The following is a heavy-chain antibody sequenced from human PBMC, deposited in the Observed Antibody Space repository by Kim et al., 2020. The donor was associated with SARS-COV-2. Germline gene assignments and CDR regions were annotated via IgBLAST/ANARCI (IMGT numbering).Heavy chain of an antibody. D-gene: IGHD2-15*01. CDR2: ISSSSSYT. V-gene: IGHV3-11*06. J-gene: IGHJ6*01. CDR3: ARSEDIGGSDAMDV. CDR1: GFTFSDYY. Sequence: GGSLRLSCAASGFTFSDYYMSWIRQAPGKGLEWVSYISSSSSYTNYADSVKGRFTISRDNAKNSLYLQMNSLRAEDTGVYYCARSEDIGGSDAMDVWGQGTTVPLSS.